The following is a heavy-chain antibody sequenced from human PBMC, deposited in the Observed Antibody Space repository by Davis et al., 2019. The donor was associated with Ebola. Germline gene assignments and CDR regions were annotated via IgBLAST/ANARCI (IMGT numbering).Heavy chain of an antibody. V-gene: IGHV3-7*01. CDR2: IKQDGSEN. CDR3: ARGPSTGNSFSH. CDR1: GFSFSSYW. Sequence: PGGSLRLSCAASGFSFSSYWMSWVCQAPGKGLEWVTNIKQDGSENYYVDAVKGRFTISRDNAKNSLFLQMNSLRAEDTAVYYCARGPSTGNSFSHWGQGTLVTVSS. D-gene: IGHD4-23*01. J-gene: IGHJ4*02.